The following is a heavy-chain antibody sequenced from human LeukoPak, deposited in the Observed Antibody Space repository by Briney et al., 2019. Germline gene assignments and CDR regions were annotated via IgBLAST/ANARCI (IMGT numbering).Heavy chain of an antibody. D-gene: IGHD3-9*01. CDR1: GFTFSNAW. CDR3: TSFDQGLY. CDR2: IKDKTAGGTT. V-gene: IGHV3-15*01. J-gene: IGHJ4*02. Sequence: GGSLRLSCAATGFTFSNAWMSWVRQAPGKGLEWVGRIKDKTAGGTTDYAAPVKGRFTISRDDSKNTLYLQMNSLITEDTAVYYCTSFDQGLYWGQGTLVTVSS.